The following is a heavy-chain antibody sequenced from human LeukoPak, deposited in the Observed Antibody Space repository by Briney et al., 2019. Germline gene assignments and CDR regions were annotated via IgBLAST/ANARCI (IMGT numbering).Heavy chain of an antibody. J-gene: IGHJ4*02. Sequence: GGSLRLSCAVSRFTVSNNYMSWVRQAPGKGLEWVSVIYSGGETFYADSVKGRFTISRDNSKNTLFLQINSLRAEDTAVYYCGREVGAYALGYWGQGTLVIVSS. CDR2: IYSGGET. V-gene: IGHV3-53*01. CDR3: GREVGAYALGY. CDR1: RFTVSNNY. D-gene: IGHD2-2*01.